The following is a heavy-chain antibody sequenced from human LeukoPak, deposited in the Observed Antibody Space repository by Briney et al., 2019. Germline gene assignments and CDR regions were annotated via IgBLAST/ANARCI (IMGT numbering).Heavy chain of an antibody. V-gene: IGHV1-69*04. CDR1: GGTFSSYA. Sequence: GASVKVSCKASGGTFSSYAISWVRQAPGQGLEWMGRIIPILGIANYAQKFQGRATITADKSTSTAYMELSSLRSEDTAVYYCARPGEGHYGHRRWYYFDYWGQGTLVTVSS. D-gene: IGHD3-10*01. J-gene: IGHJ4*02. CDR2: IIPILGIA. CDR3: ARPGEGHYGHRRWYYFDY.